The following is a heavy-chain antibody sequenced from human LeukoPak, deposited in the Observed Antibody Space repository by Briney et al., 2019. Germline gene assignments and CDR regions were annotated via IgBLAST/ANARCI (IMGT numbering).Heavy chain of an antibody. CDR2: ISGSGGST. CDR1: GSTFSSYG. D-gene: IGHD2-15*01. V-gene: IGHV3-23*01. J-gene: IGHJ4*02. CDR3: AKGGYCSGGSCYAVGPTDLYLDY. Sequence: GGSLRLSCAASGSTFSSYGMSWVRQAPGKGLEWVSAISGSGGSTYYADSVKGRFTISRDNSKNTLYLQMNSLRAEDTAVYYCAKGGYCSGGSCYAVGPTDLYLDYWGQGTLVTVSS.